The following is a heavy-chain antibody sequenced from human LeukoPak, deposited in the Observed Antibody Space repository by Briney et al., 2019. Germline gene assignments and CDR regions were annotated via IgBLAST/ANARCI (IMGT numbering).Heavy chain of an antibody. V-gene: IGHV6-1*01. CDR2: TYYRSKWSN. J-gene: IGHJ4*02. Sequence: SQTLSLTCAISGDSVSLDSAAWNWIRQSPSRGLEWLGRTYYRSKWSNNYAVSVKSRITINPDTSKNQFSLQLNSVTPEDTAVYYCARGGDYGDYYFDYWGQGTLVTVSS. CDR3: ARGGDYGDYYFDY. CDR1: GDSVSLDSAA. D-gene: IGHD4-17*01.